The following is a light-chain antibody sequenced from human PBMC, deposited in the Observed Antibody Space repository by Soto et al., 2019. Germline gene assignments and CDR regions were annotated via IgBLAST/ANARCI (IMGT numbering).Light chain of an antibody. Sequence: QSVLTQPPSVSGAPGQRVTISCAGTSSNIGAGYGVHWYQQLPGRAPKLLIHNYVNRPSGVPDRFSGSKSGTSASLTVSGLQAEDEADYYCSSFAGSNNFPYVFGTGTKVTVL. J-gene: IGLJ1*01. CDR1: SSNIGAGYG. CDR2: NYV. V-gene: IGLV1-40*01. CDR3: SSFAGSNNFPYV.